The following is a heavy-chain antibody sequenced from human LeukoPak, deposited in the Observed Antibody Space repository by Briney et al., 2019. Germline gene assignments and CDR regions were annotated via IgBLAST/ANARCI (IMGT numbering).Heavy chain of an antibody. V-gene: IGHV1-69*13. J-gene: IGHJ4*02. CDR3: ARAPYVWGSYRLFFDY. Sequence: SVKVSCKASGGTSSSYAISWVRQAPGQGLEWMGGIIPIFGTANYAQKFQGRVTITADESTSTAYMELSSLRSEDTAVYYCARAPYVWGSYRLFFDYWGQGTLVTVSS. D-gene: IGHD3-16*02. CDR2: IIPIFGTA. CDR1: GGTSSSYA.